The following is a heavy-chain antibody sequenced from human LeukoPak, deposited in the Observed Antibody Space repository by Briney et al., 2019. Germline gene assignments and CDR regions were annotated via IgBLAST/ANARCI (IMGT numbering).Heavy chain of an antibody. D-gene: IGHD6-13*01. CDR1: GYSTSSGYY. CDR3: ARKYSSSWYQPVVDY. J-gene: IGHJ4*02. V-gene: IGHV4-38-2*02. CDR2: IYHSGST. Sequence: SETLSLTCTVSGYSTSSGYYWGWIRQPPGKGLEWIGSIYHSGSTYYNPSLKSRVTISVDTSKNQFSLKLSSVTAADTAVYYCARKYSSSWYQPVVDYWGQGTLVTVSS.